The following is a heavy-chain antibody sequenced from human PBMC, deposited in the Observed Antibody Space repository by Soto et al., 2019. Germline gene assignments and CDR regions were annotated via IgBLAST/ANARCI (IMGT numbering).Heavy chain of an antibody. D-gene: IGHD1-26*01. CDR1: GGSISRNY. CDR3: VKGGSSKFDP. CDR2: IYYTGST. J-gene: IGHJ5*02. Sequence: QVQLQESGPGLVKPSEILSLTCTVSGGSISRNYWSWIRQSPGKGLEWIGYIYYTGSTNYNPSLKSRVTISVDTSKNQFSLKLSSVTAADTAVYYCVKGGSSKFDPWGQGTLVTVYS. V-gene: IGHV4-59*01.